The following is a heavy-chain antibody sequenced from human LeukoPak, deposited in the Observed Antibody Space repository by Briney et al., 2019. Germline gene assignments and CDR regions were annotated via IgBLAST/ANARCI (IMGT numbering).Heavy chain of an antibody. Sequence: SETLSLTCTVSGGSISSYYWSWIRQPPGKGLEWIGYIYYSGSTYYNPSLKSRVTISVDTSKNQFSLKLSSVTAADTAVYYCARTFLGYSYDGGWFDPWGQGTLVTVSS. CDR1: GGSISSYY. CDR3: ARTFLGYSYDGGWFDP. CDR2: IYYSGST. V-gene: IGHV4-59*12. D-gene: IGHD5-18*01. J-gene: IGHJ5*02.